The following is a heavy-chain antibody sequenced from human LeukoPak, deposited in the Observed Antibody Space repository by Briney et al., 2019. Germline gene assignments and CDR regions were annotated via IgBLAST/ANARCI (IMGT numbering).Heavy chain of an antibody. D-gene: IGHD2-2*02. Sequence: TGVSLRLSCAASGFTFSSYAMSWVRQAPGKGLEWVSAISGSGDSTYYADSVKGRFTISRDNSQNTLFLQMSSLRAEDTALYYCATRGVLSATIRCFDYWGQGTLVTVSS. J-gene: IGHJ4*02. CDR1: GFTFSSYA. V-gene: IGHV3-23*01. CDR2: ISGSGDST. CDR3: ATRGVLSATIRCFDY.